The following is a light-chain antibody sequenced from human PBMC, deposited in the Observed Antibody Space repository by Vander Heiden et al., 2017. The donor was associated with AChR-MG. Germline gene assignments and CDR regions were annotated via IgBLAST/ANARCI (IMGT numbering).Light chain of an antibody. J-gene: IGLJ2*01. V-gene: IGLV3-21*02. CDR2: ADS. CDR1: NIGIKD. Sequence: SYVLNQPPSVSVAPGQTARIPCGGTNIGIKDVHWYRQKPGQAPVLVVYADSDRPSGIPERISGSNSGNTATLTISRVEAGDEADYYCQVWDGSSDHRVVFGGGTKLTVL. CDR3: QVWDGSSDHRVV.